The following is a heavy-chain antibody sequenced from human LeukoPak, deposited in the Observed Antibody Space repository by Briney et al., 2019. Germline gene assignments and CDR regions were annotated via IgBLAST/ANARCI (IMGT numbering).Heavy chain of an antibody. CDR2: ISGSGGST. Sequence: GGSLRLSCAASGFTFNNYGMHWVRQAPGKGLEWVSAISGSGGSTYYADSVKGRFTISRDNSKNTLYLQMNSLRAEDTAVYYCAKEGDGYNYWGQGTLVTVSS. D-gene: IGHD5-24*01. V-gene: IGHV3-23*01. CDR1: GFTFNNYG. CDR3: AKEGDGYNY. J-gene: IGHJ4*02.